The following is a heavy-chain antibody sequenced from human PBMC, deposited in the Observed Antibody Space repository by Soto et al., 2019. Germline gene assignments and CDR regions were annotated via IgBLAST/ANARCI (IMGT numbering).Heavy chain of an antibody. CDR3: ARDPGRGVPAGNQY. CDR2: ISSSSSYI. Sequence: GGSLRLSCAASGFTFSSYSMNWVRQAPGKGLEWVSSISSSSSYIYYADSVKGRFTISRDNAKNSLYLQMNSLRAEDTAVYYCARDPGRGVPAGNQYWGQGTLVSVS. J-gene: IGHJ4*02. D-gene: IGHD2-2*01. V-gene: IGHV3-21*01. CDR1: GFTFSSYS.